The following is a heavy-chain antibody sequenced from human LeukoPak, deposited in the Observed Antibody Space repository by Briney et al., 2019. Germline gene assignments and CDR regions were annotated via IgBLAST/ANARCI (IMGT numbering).Heavy chain of an antibody. Sequence: SVKVSCKASGGTFSSYAISWVRQAPGQGLELMGSIIPIFGIANYAQKFQGRVTITADKSTSTAYMELSSLRSEDTAVYYCARDGVRLLGAVAGNWFDPWGQGTLVTVSS. D-gene: IGHD6-19*01. CDR3: ARDGVRLLGAVAGNWFDP. CDR1: GGTFSSYA. J-gene: IGHJ5*02. V-gene: IGHV1-69*04. CDR2: IIPIFGIA.